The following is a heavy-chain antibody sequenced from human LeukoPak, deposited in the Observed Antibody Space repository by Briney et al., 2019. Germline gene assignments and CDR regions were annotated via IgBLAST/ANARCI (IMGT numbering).Heavy chain of an antibody. Sequence: SETLSLTCAVYGGSFGGYYWSWIRQPPGKGLEWIGYIYYSGSTNYNPSLKSRVTISVDTSKNQFSLKLSSVTAADTAVYYCARDAGHWFDPWGQGTLVTVSS. CDR2: IYYSGST. J-gene: IGHJ5*02. CDR1: GGSFGGYY. CDR3: ARDAGHWFDP. V-gene: IGHV4-59*01.